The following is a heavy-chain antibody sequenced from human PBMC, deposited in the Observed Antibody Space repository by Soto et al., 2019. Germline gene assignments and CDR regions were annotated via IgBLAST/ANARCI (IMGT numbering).Heavy chain of an antibody. CDR1: GYTFTSYG. D-gene: IGHD6-13*01. J-gene: IGHJ6*02. CDR3: ASLKAIAAAGAVYYGMDV. Sequence: QVQLVQSGAEVKKPGASVKVSCKASGYTFTSYGISWVRQAPGQGLEWMGWISAYNGNTNYAQKLQGRVTMTTDTPTNTAYMELRSLSSDDTAVYYRASLKAIAAAGAVYYGMDVWGQGTTVTVSS. V-gene: IGHV1-18*01. CDR2: ISAYNGNT.